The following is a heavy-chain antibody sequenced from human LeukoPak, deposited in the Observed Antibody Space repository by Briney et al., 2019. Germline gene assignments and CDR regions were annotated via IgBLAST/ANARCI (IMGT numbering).Heavy chain of an antibody. CDR2: INPNSGGT. CDR1: GYTFTGYY. Sequence: ASVKVSCKASGYTFTGYYMHWVRQAPGQGLEWMGWINPNSGGTNYAQKFQGRVTMTRDTSISTAYMELSRLRSDDTAVYYCARVRTTAAGTLGYWGQGTLVTVSS. V-gene: IGHV1-2*02. CDR3: ARVRTTAAGTLGY. D-gene: IGHD6-13*01. J-gene: IGHJ4*02.